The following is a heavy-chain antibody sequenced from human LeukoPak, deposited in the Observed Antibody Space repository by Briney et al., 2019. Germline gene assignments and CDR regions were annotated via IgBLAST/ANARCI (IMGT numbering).Heavy chain of an antibody. Sequence: ASVKVSCKAFGYTFTSYYMHWVRQAPGQGLEWMGIINPSGGSTSYAQKFQGRVTMTRDTSTSTDYMELSSLRSEDTAVYYCARDPDLTTWEWRTGGYFDYWGQGTLVTVSS. CDR2: INPSGGST. CDR3: ARDPDLTTWEWRTGGYFDY. J-gene: IGHJ4*02. CDR1: GYTFTSYY. D-gene: IGHD3-3*01. V-gene: IGHV1-46*01.